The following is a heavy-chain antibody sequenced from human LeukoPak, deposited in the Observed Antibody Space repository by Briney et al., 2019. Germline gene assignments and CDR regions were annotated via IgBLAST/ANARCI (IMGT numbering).Heavy chain of an antibody. CDR2: ISYDGSNK. V-gene: IGHV3-30*18. CDR1: GFTFSSYG. D-gene: IGHD6-13*01. Sequence: PGRSLRLSCAASGFTFSSYGMHWVRQAPGKGLEWVAVISYDGSNKYYADSVKGRFTISRDNSKNTLYLQMNSLRAEDTAVYYCAKDVVGYSSSWYPYYYYYYGMDVWGQGTTVTVSS. J-gene: IGHJ6*02. CDR3: AKDVVGYSSSWYPYYYYYYGMDV.